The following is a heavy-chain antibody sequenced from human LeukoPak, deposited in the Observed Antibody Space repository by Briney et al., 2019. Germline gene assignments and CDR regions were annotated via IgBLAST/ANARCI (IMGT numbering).Heavy chain of an antibody. D-gene: IGHD3-16*02. V-gene: IGHV4-34*01. J-gene: IGHJ3*02. Sequence: PSETLSLTCAVYGGSFSGYYWIWIRQPPGKGLEWIGEINHSGSTNYNPSLKSRVTISVDTSKNQFSLKLSSVTAADTAVYYCAKSYYDYVWGSYRPDAFDIWGQGTMVTVSS. CDR3: AKSYYDYVWGSYRPDAFDI. CDR2: INHSGST. CDR1: GGSFSGYY.